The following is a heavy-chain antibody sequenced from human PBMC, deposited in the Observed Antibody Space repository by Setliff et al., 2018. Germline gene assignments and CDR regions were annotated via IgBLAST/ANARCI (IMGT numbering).Heavy chain of an antibody. CDR2: IYIGGSA. CDR3: AREQWLGPPGYYYMDV. Sequence: PSETLSLTCTVSGSSISSYYWRWIRQPAGKGLEWIGHIYIGGSANYNPSLKSRVTMSIDTSKNQSSLKLNSVTAADMAVYYCAREQWLGPPGYYYMDVWAKGTTVTV. CDR1: GSSISSYY. D-gene: IGHD6-19*01. J-gene: IGHJ6*03. V-gene: IGHV4-4*07.